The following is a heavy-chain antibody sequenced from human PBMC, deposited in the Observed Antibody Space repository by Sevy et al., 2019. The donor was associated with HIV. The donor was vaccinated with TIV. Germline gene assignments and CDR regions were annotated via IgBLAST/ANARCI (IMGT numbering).Heavy chain of an antibody. V-gene: IGHV4-59*01. Sequence: SETLSLTCAVSGGSIGSYYWSWIRQPPGKGLEWIGYIYYTGSTNYNPSLKSRVTISVDTSKNQFSLKLSTVTAADTAVYYCARVGADGSGYYGDWFDPWGQGTLVTVSS. CDR3: ARVGADGSGYYGDWFDP. CDR1: GGSIGSYY. CDR2: IYYTGST. J-gene: IGHJ5*02. D-gene: IGHD3-22*01.